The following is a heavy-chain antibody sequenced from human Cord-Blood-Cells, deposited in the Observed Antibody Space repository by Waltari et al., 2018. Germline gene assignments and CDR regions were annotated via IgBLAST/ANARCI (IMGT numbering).Heavy chain of an antibody. V-gene: IGHV3-30*04. CDR2: ISYDGSNK. D-gene: IGHD4-17*01. J-gene: IGHJ4*02. Sequence: QVQLVESGGGVVQPGRSLRLSCAASGFTFRSSARPWVRRAPGKGLEWVAVISYDGSNKYYADSVKGRFTISRDNSKNTLYLQMNSLRAEDTAVYYCANYDYGDYFDYWGQGTLVTVSS. CDR3: ANYDYGDYFDY. CDR1: GFTFRSSA.